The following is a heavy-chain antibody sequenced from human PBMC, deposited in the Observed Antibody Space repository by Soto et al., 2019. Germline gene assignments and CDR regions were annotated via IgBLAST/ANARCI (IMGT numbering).Heavy chain of an antibody. V-gene: IGHV1-18*01. CDR1: GYIFVNYG. D-gene: IGHD3-16*01. Sequence: QVQLVQSGDEVKKPGASVKVSCKASGYIFVNYGIAWVRQAPGQGLEWMGWISPDTGNTHSATQVQGRLTMTTDTSTSTAYMDLGSLTSDDTAVYYCVMVDNYVTPTPQDVWGQGTTVTVSS. J-gene: IGHJ6*02. CDR2: ISPDTGNT. CDR3: VMVDNYVTPTPQDV.